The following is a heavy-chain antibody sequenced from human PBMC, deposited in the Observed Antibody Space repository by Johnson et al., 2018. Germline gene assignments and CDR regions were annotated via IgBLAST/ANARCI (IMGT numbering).Heavy chain of an antibody. CDR2: ISWNSGRL. CDR3: AKGGGPNYYYYHIDV. CDR1: GFTFDGYA. V-gene: IGHV3-9*01. J-gene: IGHJ6*04. Sequence: LVESGGGLVQPGRSLRLSCAASGFTFDGYAMHWVRQAPGKGLEWVSGISWNSGRLGYVVSVQGRFTISRDNAKNSLYTQMNSLRAEDTALYYCAKGGGPNYYYYHIDVWGKGTTVTVSS. D-gene: IGHD3-10*01.